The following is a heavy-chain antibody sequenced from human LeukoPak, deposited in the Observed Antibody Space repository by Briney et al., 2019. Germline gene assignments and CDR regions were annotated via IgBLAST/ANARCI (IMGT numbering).Heavy chain of an antibody. CDR1: GFTVSSNY. CDR3: ARRGDGGRSFDY. Sequence: GGSLRLSCAASGFTVSSNYMSWVRQAPGKGLEWVSVIYSGGSTYYADSVKGRFTISRDDSDNTLYLQMNSLGAEDTAVYYCARRGDGGRSFDYWGQGTQVTVSS. J-gene: IGHJ4*02. V-gene: IGHV3-53*01. CDR2: IYSGGST. D-gene: IGHD4-23*01.